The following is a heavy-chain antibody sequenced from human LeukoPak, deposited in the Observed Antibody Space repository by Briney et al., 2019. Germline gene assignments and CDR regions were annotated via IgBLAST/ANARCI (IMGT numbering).Heavy chain of an antibody. CDR2: ISGGCASK. J-gene: IGHJ4*02. CDR3: AKADSARGVTLTTTIDY. D-gene: IGHD1-14*01. Sequence: PGGSLRLSCAASGFTFSSYAMSWVRQARGKGLEWVSVISGGCASKYPADYVKGRFTTSRENSKNRLYLQMNSLSGEDTAVYYCAKADSARGVTLTTTIDYWGQGTLVTVSS. CDR1: GFTFSSYA. V-gene: IGHV3-23*01.